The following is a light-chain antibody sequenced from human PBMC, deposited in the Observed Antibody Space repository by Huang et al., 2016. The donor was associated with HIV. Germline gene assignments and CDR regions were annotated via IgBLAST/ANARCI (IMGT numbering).Light chain of an antibody. CDR1: QSINTKY. CDR3: QQYEESPLT. Sequence: EIVLTQSPATLSLSPGERATPSCGASQSINTKYLAWYQPKPGLAPRRLIYDASKRATGVPDRFSGSGSGTDFSLSISRLESEDFAVYYCQQYEESPLTFGGGTEVEIK. CDR2: DAS. V-gene: IGKV3D-20*01. J-gene: IGKJ4*01.